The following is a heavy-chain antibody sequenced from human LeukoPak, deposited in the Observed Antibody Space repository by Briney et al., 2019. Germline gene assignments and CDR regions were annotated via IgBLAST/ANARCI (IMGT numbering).Heavy chain of an antibody. CDR3: ASGTLDYGDSHGDY. Sequence: ASVKVSCKASGCTFPSYGISWVRQAPGQGLEWMGWISAYNGNTNYAQKLQGRVTMTTDTSKSTAYMELRRVISDGTDVYYCASGTLDYGDSHGDYWGQGTLVTVSS. CDR2: ISAYNGNT. J-gene: IGHJ4*02. V-gene: IGHV1-18*01. D-gene: IGHD4-17*01. CDR1: GCTFPSYG.